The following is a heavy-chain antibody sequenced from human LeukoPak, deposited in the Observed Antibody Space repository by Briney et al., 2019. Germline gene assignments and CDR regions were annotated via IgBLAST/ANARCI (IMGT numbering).Heavy chain of an antibody. Sequence: GGSLRLSCAASGFTFSDYYMSWIRQAPGKGLEWVSYISSSSSYTNYADSVKGRFTVSRDNAKNSLYLQMNSLRAEDTAVYYCARVLGYCSSTSCYSWFDPWGQGTLVTVSS. CDR1: GFTFSDYY. CDR2: ISSSSSYT. CDR3: ARVLGYCSSTSCYSWFDP. J-gene: IGHJ5*02. D-gene: IGHD2-2*01. V-gene: IGHV3-11*06.